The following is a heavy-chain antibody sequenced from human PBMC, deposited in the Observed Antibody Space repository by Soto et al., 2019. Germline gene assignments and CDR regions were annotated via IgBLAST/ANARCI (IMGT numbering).Heavy chain of an antibody. D-gene: IGHD2-2*01. CDR2: ISAYNGNT. CDR1: GYTFTSYG. CDR3: ARGGKYCSSTSCYVLGYYYYYGMDV. J-gene: IGHJ6*02. Sequence: QVQLVQSGAEVKKPGASVKVSCKASGYTFTSYGISWVRQAPGQGLEWMGWISAYNGNTNYAQKLQGRVTMTTDTSASTAYRELRSLRSDDTAVYYCARGGKYCSSTSCYVLGYYYYYGMDVWGQGTTVTVSS. V-gene: IGHV1-18*01.